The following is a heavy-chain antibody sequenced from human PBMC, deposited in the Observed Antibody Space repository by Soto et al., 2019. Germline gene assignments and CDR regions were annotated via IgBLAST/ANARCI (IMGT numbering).Heavy chain of an antibody. V-gene: IGHV5-51*01. CDR3: ERGQTSDNSSGGNNPIEF. CDR2: INPVDSYT. Sequence: GAGLQISCTGFRCNVYTDWLGCVRQKPGKGLEWMGIINPVDSYTRYSPSFLGQVTFSADKSIKTAYLQWSSLKASDTAIYDCERGQTSDNSSGGNNPIEFWGLGILVTV. CDR1: RCNVYTDW. D-gene: IGHD2-15*01. J-gene: IGHJ4*02.